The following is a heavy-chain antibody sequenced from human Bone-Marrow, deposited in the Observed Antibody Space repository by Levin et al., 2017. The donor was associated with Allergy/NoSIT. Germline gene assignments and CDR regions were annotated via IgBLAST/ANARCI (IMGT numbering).Heavy chain of an antibody. CDR1: GFNFDNFA. V-gene: IGHV3-9*01. CDR2: INWNSRIR. CDR3: VKDLDEYNSSPVFEF. J-gene: IGHJ4*02. Sequence: GGSLRLSCDTSGFNFDNFAMHWVRQAPGKGLEWVSGINWNSRIRVYADSVRGRFTISRDSAKKSLYLEMTNLRPEDTALYFCVKDLDEYNSSPVFEFWGQGSLVTVSS. D-gene: IGHD1-14*01.